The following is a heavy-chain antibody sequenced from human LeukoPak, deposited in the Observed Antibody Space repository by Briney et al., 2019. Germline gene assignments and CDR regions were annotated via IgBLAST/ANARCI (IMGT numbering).Heavy chain of an antibody. J-gene: IGHJ4*02. Sequence: GGSLRLSCAASGFTFSDYYMSWIRQAPGKGLEWVSYISSSGSTIYYADSVKGRFTISRDNAKNSLYLQMNSLRAEDTAVYYCARDGIAARNSMYYFVYWGQGTLVTVSS. CDR1: GFTFSDYY. V-gene: IGHV3-11*01. CDR3: ARDGIAARNSMYYFVY. D-gene: IGHD6-6*01. CDR2: ISSSGSTI.